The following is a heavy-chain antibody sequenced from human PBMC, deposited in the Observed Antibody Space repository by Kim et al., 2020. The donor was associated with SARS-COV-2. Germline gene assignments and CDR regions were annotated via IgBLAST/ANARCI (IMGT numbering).Heavy chain of an antibody. J-gene: IGHJ6*02. CDR1: GYSFTSYW. CDR2: IDPSDSYT. CDR3: ARPYGSGENYYYYYGMDV. Sequence: GESLKISCKGSGYSFTSYWISWVRQMPGKGLEWMGRIDPSDSYTNYSPSFQGHVTISADKSISTAYLQWSSLKASDTAMYYCARPYGSGENYYYYYGMDVWGQGTTVTVSS. D-gene: IGHD3-10*01. V-gene: IGHV5-10-1*01.